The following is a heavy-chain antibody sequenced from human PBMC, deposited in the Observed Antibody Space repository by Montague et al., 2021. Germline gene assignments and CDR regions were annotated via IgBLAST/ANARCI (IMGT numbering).Heavy chain of an antibody. CDR2: IKWNSGLI. V-gene: IGHV3-9*01. CDR3: ARRDSLDI. J-gene: IGHJ3*02. Sequence: SLILSCAASGFNFENYAMHWVRQVPVKGLEWVSGIKWNSGLIGYADSVKGRFTISRDNMKNSLYLQMNSLRAEDTAFYYCARRDSLDIWGQGTMVTVSS. CDR1: GFNFENYA.